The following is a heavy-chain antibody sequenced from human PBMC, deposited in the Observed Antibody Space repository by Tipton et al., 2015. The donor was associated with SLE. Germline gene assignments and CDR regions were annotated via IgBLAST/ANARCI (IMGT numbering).Heavy chain of an antibody. CDR3: ARNGDGSFDY. J-gene: IGHJ4*02. CDR2: VSSGGRT. V-gene: IGHV4-39*07. D-gene: IGHD2-21*02. CDR1: GGSFGTSNYY. Sequence: TLSLTCTVSGGSFGTSNYYWGWIRQPPGKGLEWIGCVSSGGRTFHNPSLRSRVTISIDTSKNQFSLILSSMTAADTAVYYCARNGDGSFDYWGQGTLVTVSS.